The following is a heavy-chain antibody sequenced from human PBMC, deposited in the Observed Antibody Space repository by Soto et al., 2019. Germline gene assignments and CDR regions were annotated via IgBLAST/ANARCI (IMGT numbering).Heavy chain of an antibody. V-gene: IGHV3-21*01. CDR3: ARGGELLYYYYYGMDV. CDR2: ISSSSSYI. D-gene: IGHD1-7*01. J-gene: IGHJ6*02. Sequence: GWSLRLSCASSGFTFSSYSMNWVRQAPGKGLEWVSSISSSSSYIYYADSVKGRFTISRDNAKNSLYLQMNSLRAEDTAVYYCARGGELLYYYYYGMDVWGQGTTVTVSS. CDR1: GFTFSSYS.